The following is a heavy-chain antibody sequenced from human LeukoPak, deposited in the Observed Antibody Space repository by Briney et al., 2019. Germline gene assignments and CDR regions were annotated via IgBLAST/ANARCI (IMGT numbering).Heavy chain of an antibody. CDR1: GGSFSGYY. Sequence: SETLSLTCAVYGGSFSGYYWSWIRQPPGKGLEWIGEINHSGSTNYNPSLKSRVTISVDTSKNQFSLKLSSVTAADTAVYYCARDWAARNYYYYMDVWGKGTTVTVSS. V-gene: IGHV4-34*01. CDR3: ARDWAARNYYYYMDV. CDR2: INHSGST. D-gene: IGHD6-6*01. J-gene: IGHJ6*03.